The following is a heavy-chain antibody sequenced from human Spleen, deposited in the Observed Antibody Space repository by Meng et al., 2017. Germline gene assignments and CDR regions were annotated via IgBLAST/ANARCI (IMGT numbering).Heavy chain of an antibody. D-gene: IGHD6-19*01. Sequence: SVKVSCKAPGGTFSNYAVSWVRQAPGQGLEWMGGIIPMSDTANYAQKFQGRVSITTDESTSTAYMELSSLRSEDTAVYYCVRGGGSSGWYWYFDYWGQGTLVTVSS. V-gene: IGHV1-69*05. CDR2: IIPMSDTA. CDR1: GGTFSNYA. J-gene: IGHJ4*02. CDR3: VRGGGSSGWYWYFDY.